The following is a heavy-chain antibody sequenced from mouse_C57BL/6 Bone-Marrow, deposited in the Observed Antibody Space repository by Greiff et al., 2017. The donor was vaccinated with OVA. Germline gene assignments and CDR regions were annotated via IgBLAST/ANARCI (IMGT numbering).Heavy chain of an antibody. J-gene: IGHJ1*03. Sequence: EVQLVESGGGLVKPGGSLKLSCAASGFTFSDYGMHWVRQAPEKGLEWVAYISSGSSTIYYADTVKGRSTISRDKAKNTLFLQMTSLRSEDKAMNYGATGWSYFDVWGTGTTVTVSS. D-gene: IGHD1-1*02. CDR3: ATGWSYFDV. CDR2: ISSGSSTI. CDR1: GFTFSDYG. V-gene: IGHV5-17*01.